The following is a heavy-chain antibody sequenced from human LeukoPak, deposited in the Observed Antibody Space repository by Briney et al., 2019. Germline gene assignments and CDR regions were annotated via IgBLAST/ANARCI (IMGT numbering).Heavy chain of an antibody. Sequence: SETLSLACTVSGGSISSSSYYWGWIRQPPGKGLEWIGSIYYSGSTYYNPSLKSRVTISVDTSKNQFSLKLSSVTAADTAAYYCAGSIAAAGSFDYWGQGTLVTVSS. CDR2: IYYSGST. D-gene: IGHD6-13*01. CDR1: GGSISSSSYY. CDR3: AGSIAAAGSFDY. J-gene: IGHJ4*02. V-gene: IGHV4-39*01.